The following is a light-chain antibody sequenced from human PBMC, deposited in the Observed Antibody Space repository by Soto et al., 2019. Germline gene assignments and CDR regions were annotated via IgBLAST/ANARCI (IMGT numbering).Light chain of an antibody. J-gene: IGKJ1*01. Sequence: DIQLTQSPSTLSASVGDRVTITCRASQSISSSLAWHQQKPGKAPNLLIYKASNLESVVPSRFSGSGSGTEFTLTISSLQPDDFATYYCQQYKSYPVTFGQGTKVEIK. V-gene: IGKV1-5*03. CDR2: KAS. CDR3: QQYKSYPVT. CDR1: QSISSS.